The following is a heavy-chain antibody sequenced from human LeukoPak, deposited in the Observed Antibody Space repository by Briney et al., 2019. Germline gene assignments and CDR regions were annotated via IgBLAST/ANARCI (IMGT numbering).Heavy chain of an antibody. J-gene: IGHJ4*02. CDR2: IKPDGSEK. CDR3: ARDGGYSGYDADC. CDR1: GFSFSSHW. D-gene: IGHD5-12*01. V-gene: IGHV3-7*01. Sequence: GGSLRLSCAASGFSFSSHWMTWVRQAPGKGPEWVANIKPDGSEKYYVDSVKGRFTISRDNAKNSLYLQMSSLRVEDTGVYYCARDGGYSGYDADCWGPGTLVTVSS.